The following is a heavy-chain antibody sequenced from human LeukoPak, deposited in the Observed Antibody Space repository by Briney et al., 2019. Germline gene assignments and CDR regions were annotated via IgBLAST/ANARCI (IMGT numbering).Heavy chain of an antibody. Sequence: TLSLTSTVSGDSISVFYWSSIRQPARKRLQWIVGISISGSTNYNPSLTSRATMSVVRSTNEFSLTVRSVSPPDTPLFYCARGLASYGDYVDYYFYMDVWGKGTTVTVSS. CDR1: GDSISVFY. CDR3: ARGLASYGDYVDYYFYMDV. CDR2: ISISGST. D-gene: IGHD4-17*01. V-gene: IGHV4-4*07. J-gene: IGHJ6*03.